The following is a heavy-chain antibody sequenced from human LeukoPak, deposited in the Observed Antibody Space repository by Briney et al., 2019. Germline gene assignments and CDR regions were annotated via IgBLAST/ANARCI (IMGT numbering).Heavy chain of an antibody. CDR1: GVSNSNYY. D-gene: IGHD6-19*01. J-gene: IGHJ4*02. V-gene: IGHV4-4*07. Sequence: SETLSLTCTVSGVSNSNYYWSWLRQPAGKGLEWIGRIYSSGSTNYNPSLKSRVTMSVDTSKNQFSLKLSSVTAADTAVYYCARRSSSGWYYFDYWGQGILVTVSS. CDR2: IYSSGST. CDR3: ARRSSSGWYYFDY.